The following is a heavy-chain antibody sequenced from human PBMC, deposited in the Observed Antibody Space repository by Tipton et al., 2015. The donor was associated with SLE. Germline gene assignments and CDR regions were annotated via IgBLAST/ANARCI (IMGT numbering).Heavy chain of an antibody. Sequence: TLSLTCAVYGGSFSGYYWSWIRQPPGKGLEWIGEITHSGSTNYNPSLKSRVTISVDTSKNQFSLKLSSVTAADTAVYYCARGPEQWLVNPHYFDYWGQGTLVTVSS. D-gene: IGHD6-19*01. CDR2: ITHSGST. J-gene: IGHJ4*02. CDR3: ARGPEQWLVNPHYFDY. CDR1: GGSFSGYY. V-gene: IGHV4-34*01.